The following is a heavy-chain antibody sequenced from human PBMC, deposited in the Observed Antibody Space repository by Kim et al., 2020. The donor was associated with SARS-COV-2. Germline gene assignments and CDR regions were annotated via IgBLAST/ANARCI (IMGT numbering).Heavy chain of an antibody. V-gene: IGHV3-43*01. CDR3: AKDIRAVVTPSSEGYFDY. CDR2: ISWDGGST. CDR1: GFTFDDYT. D-gene: IGHD2-21*02. Sequence: GGSLRLSCAASGFTFDDYTMHWVRQAPGKGLEWVSLISWDGGSTYYADSVKGRFTISRDNSKNSLYLQMNSLRTEDTALYYCAKDIRAVVTPSSEGYFDYWGQGTLVTVSS. J-gene: IGHJ4*02.